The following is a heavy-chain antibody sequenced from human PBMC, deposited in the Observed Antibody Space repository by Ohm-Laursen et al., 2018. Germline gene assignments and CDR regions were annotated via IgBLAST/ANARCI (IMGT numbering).Heavy chain of an antibody. CDR3: ARALGYCSGGSCYSGKVAAFDI. CDR2: INHSGST. D-gene: IGHD2-15*01. V-gene: IGHV4-34*01. Sequence: GTLSLTCAVYGGSFSGYYWSWIRQPPGKGLEWIGEINHSGSTNYNPSLKSRVTISVDTSKNQFSLKLSSVTAADTAVYYCARALGYCSGGSCYSGKVAAFDIWGQGTMVTVSS. J-gene: IGHJ3*02. CDR1: GGSFSGYY.